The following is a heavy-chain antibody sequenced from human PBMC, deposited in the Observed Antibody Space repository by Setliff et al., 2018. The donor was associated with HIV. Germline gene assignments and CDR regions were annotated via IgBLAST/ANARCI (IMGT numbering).Heavy chain of an antibody. CDR2: ISGSGGST. J-gene: IGHJ6*03. Sequence: GESLKISCAASGFTFSSYSMNWVRQAPGKGLEWVSFISGSGGSTYYADSVKGRFTISRDNSKNTLYLQMNSLRAEDTAVYYCAKDWLSANFWSGYWDYYYYMDVWGKGTTVTVSS. D-gene: IGHD3-3*01. CDR3: AKDWLSANFWSGYWDYYYYMDV. V-gene: IGHV3-23*01. CDR1: GFTFSSYS.